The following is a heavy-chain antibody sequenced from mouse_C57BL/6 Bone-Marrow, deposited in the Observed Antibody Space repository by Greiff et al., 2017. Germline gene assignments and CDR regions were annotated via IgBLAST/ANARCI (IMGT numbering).Heavy chain of an antibody. CDR1: GYTFTDYY. J-gene: IGHJ1*03. CDR2: INPYNGGT. D-gene: IGHD1-1*01. CDR3: AREGYGSSYWYFDV. Sequence: EVQLQQSGPVLVKPGASVKMSCKASGYTFTDYYMNWVKQSHGKSLEWIGVINPYNGGTSYNQKFKGTATLTVDKSSSTAYMELNSLTSEDSAVYYCAREGYGSSYWYFDVWGTGTTVTVSS. V-gene: IGHV1-19*01.